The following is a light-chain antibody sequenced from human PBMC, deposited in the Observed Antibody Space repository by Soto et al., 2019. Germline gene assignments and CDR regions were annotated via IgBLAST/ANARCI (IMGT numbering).Light chain of an antibody. CDR3: QQRSTWPPRYT. V-gene: IGKV3-11*01. J-gene: IGKJ2*01. CDR2: DVS. Sequence: EIFLTQSPATLSLSPGERATLSCRASQSVSSYLAWYQQKPGRAPRLLIYDVSNRATGIPARFSGSGSGTDFTLTISSLEPEDFAVYYWQQRSTWPPRYTFGQGTKLEIK. CDR1: QSVSSY.